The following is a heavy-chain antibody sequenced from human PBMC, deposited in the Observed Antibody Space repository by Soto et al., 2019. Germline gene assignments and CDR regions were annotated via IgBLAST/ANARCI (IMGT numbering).Heavy chain of an antibody. CDR3: ARAVTDLRATPNYYYYYGMDV. V-gene: IGHV1-2*02. CDR1: GYTFTGYY. D-gene: IGHD2-15*01. J-gene: IGHJ6*02. CDR2: INPTSGGT. Sequence: ASAKVSCKASGYTFTGYYMHWVRQAPGQGLEWMGWINPTSGGTNYAQKFPGRVTMTRDTSISTAYTELSRLRSDDTAVYYCARAVTDLRATPNYYYYYGMDVWGPGTTVTVSS.